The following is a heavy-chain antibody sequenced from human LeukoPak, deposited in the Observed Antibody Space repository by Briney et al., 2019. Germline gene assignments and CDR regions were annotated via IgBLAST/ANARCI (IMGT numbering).Heavy chain of an antibody. CDR1: GGSISSYY. V-gene: IGHV4-59*01. D-gene: IGHD3-22*01. J-gene: IGHJ4*02. CDR3: ASSPLDSSGLQNY. Sequence: PSETLSLTCTVSGGSISSYYWSWIRQPPGKGLEWIGYIYYSGSTNYNPSLKSRVTISVDTSKNQFSLKLSSVTAADTAVYYCASSPLDSSGLQNYWGQGTLVTVSS. CDR2: IYYSGST.